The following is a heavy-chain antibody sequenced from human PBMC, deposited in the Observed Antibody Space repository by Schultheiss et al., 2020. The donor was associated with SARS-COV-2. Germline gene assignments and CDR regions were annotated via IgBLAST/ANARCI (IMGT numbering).Heavy chain of an antibody. D-gene: IGHD6-13*01. CDR1: GFTFSSYG. CDR2: ISGSGGST. J-gene: IGHJ4*02. V-gene: IGHV3-23*01. Sequence: GGSLRLSCAASGFTFSSYGMHWVRQAPGKGLEWVSAISGSGGSTYYADSVKGRFTISRDNSKNTLYLQMNSLRAEDTALYYCAKTRRSSSSHFDYWGQGTLVTVSS. CDR3: AKTRRSSSSHFDY.